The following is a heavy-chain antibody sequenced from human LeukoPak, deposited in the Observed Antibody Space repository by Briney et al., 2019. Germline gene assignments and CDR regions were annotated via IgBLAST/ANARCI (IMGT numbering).Heavy chain of an antibody. J-gene: IGHJ6*02. V-gene: IGHV1-69*13. CDR3: ARDREAAAVVLGYYYGMDV. CDR1: GGTFSSYA. CDR2: IIPIFGTA. Sequence: SVKVSCKASGGTFSSYAISWVRQAPGQGPEWMGGIIPIFGTANFAQKFQGRVTITADESTSTAYMELSSLRSEDTAVYYCARDREAAAVVLGYYYGMDVWGQGTTVTVSS. D-gene: IGHD6-13*01.